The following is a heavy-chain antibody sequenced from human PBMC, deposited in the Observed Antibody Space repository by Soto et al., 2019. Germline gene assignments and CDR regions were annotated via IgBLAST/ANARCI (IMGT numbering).Heavy chain of an antibody. CDR1: GGSITSSSYY. CDR3: ASPAGADYTFDY. J-gene: IGHJ4*02. Sequence: QLQLQESGPGLVKPSETLSLTCGVSGGSITSSSYYWGWLRQAPGRGLEWIGTIYYRGRTYYNPSLESRVTISADTLENQLSLNLSSVTAADTAVYYCASPAGADYTFDYWGQGILVTVSS. D-gene: IGHD4-4*01. CDR2: IYYRGRT. V-gene: IGHV4-39*01.